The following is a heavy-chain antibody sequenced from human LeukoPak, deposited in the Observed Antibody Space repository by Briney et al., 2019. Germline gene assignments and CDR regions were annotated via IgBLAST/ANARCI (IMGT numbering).Heavy chain of an antibody. Sequence: ASETLSLTCTISGGSISSYYWSWIRQPAGKGLEWIGRIYTSGSTNYNPSLKSRVTISVDTSKNQFSLKLSSVTAADTAVYYCARGRSYYYDSSGYPHYYYYYYMDVWGKGTTVTISS. CDR1: GGSISSYY. CDR3: ARGRSYYYDSSGYPHYYYYYYMDV. CDR2: IYTSGST. D-gene: IGHD3-22*01. J-gene: IGHJ6*03. V-gene: IGHV4-4*07.